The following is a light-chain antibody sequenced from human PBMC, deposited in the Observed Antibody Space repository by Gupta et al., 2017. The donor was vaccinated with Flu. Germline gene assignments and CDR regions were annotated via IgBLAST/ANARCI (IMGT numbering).Light chain of an antibody. CDR1: SSAVGNYNL. CDR3: SSDAGSSTPV. Sequence: QSALTQPASVSGSPGQSITIFCTGTSSAVGNYNLVSWYQQHPGKAPKLVIYDVTKRPSGISNHFSGSKSGNTASLTISGLQVEDEADYYCSSDAGSSTPVFGTGTKVTVL. V-gene: IGLV2-23*02. J-gene: IGLJ1*01. CDR2: DVT.